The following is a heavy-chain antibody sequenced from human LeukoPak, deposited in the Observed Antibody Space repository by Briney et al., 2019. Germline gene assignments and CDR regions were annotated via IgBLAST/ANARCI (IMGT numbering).Heavy chain of an antibody. Sequence: GGSLRLSCAASGFTFTNSWMSWVRQAPGKRLEWVAEIDPDGSGRYYVGSVRGRFTISRDNTKNSVFLQLNSLRAEDTAVYYCGSFDLSWGQGTPVTVSS. CDR2: IDPDGSGR. V-gene: IGHV3-7*01. J-gene: IGHJ5*02. D-gene: IGHD6-6*01. CDR1: GFTFTNSW. CDR3: GSFDLS.